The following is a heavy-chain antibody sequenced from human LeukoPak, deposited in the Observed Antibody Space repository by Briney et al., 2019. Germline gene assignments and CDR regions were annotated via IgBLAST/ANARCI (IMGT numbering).Heavy chain of an antibody. Sequence: SETLSLTCNVSGGSISSYYWGWIRQPPGKGLEWVGYIYNSGNNHYNSSLKSRVTISIDTSKNQFSLKLASVTAADTAVYYCATRGYWGQGTLVAVSS. D-gene: IGHD3-10*01. CDR1: GGSISSYY. CDR2: IYNSGNN. V-gene: IGHV4-59*08. J-gene: IGHJ4*02. CDR3: ATRGY.